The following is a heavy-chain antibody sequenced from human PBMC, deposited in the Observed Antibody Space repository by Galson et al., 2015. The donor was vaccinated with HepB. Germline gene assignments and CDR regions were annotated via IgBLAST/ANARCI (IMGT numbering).Heavy chain of an antibody. Sequence: SLRLSCAASGFTFSITWMNWVRQVPGKGLEWVGRIKSKRDGETSDYAAPVKGRFTISRDDSKNTVFLQMNSLKTEDTALYYCVADTYNSAAQAFDFWGQGALLTVSS. CDR1: GFTFSITW. J-gene: IGHJ4*02. CDR2: IKSKRDGETS. V-gene: IGHV3-15*01. CDR3: VADTYNSAAQAFDF. D-gene: IGHD1-1*01.